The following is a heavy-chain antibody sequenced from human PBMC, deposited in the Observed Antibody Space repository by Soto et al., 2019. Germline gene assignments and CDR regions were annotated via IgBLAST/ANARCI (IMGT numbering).Heavy chain of an antibody. D-gene: IGHD4-4*01. CDR3: ARDESGIYINYRFDY. CDR2: IKEDGSQT. Sequence: PGGSLRLSCAVSGFTFSDYSMSWVRQTPGKGLEWVANIKEDGSQTMSLDSVKGRFTISRDNAKNSLYLEMTSLRAEDTAIYYCARDESGIYINYRFDYWGQGTLVTVSS. J-gene: IGHJ4*02. V-gene: IGHV3-7*03. CDR1: GFTFSDYS.